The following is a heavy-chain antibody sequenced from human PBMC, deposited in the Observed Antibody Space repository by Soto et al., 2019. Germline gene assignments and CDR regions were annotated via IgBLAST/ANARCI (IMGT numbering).Heavy chain of an antibody. D-gene: IGHD2-8*01. CDR3: ARGPLMVYVNWFDP. CDR1: GFTFSSYA. Sequence: GGSLRLSCAASGFTFSSYAMQWVRQAPGKGLEWVAVISYDGSSKYYADSVKGRFTISRDNSKNTLYLQMNSLRAEDTAVYYCARGPLMVYVNWFDPWGQGTLVTVSS. J-gene: IGHJ5*02. V-gene: IGHV3-30-3*01. CDR2: ISYDGSSK.